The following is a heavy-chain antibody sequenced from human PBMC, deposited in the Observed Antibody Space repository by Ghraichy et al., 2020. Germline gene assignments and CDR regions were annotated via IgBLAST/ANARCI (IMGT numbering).Heavy chain of an antibody. CDR2: IYHSGST. CDR1: GYSISSGYY. Sequence: SQTLSLTCTVSGYSISSGYYWGWIRQPPGKGLEWIGSIYHSGSTYYNPSLKSRVTISVDTSKNQFSLKLSSVTAADTAVYYCARESIYYYDSSGYYNLNPFDYWGQGTLVTVSS. V-gene: IGHV4-38-2*02. J-gene: IGHJ4*02. D-gene: IGHD3-22*01. CDR3: ARESIYYYDSSGYYNLNPFDY.